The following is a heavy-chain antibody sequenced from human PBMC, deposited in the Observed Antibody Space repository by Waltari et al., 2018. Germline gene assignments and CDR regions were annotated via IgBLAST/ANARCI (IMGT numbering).Heavy chain of an antibody. J-gene: IGHJ5*02. D-gene: IGHD7-27*01. Sequence: QVQLQQWGAGLLKPSETLSLTCAVYGGSFSGYYWSWNRQPPGKGLEWIGEINHSGSTNYNPSLKSRVTISVDTSKNQFSLKLSSVTAADTAVYYCARGPYWGRGNWFDPWGQGTLVTVSS. CDR3: ARGPYWGRGNWFDP. V-gene: IGHV4-34*01. CDR2: INHSGST. CDR1: GGSFSGYY.